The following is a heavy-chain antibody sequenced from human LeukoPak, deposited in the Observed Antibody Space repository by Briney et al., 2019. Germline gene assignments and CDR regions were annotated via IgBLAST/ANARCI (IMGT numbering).Heavy chain of an antibody. CDR1: GYTFTSYG. CDR2: ISAYNGNT. V-gene: IGHV1-18*01. Sequence: GASVKVSCKASGYTFTSYGISWVRQAPGQGLEWMGWISAYNGNTNYAQKLQGRVTMTTDTSTSTAYMELRSLRSDDTAVYYCARDPSSIAARPGIVPPDYWGQGTLVTVSS. D-gene: IGHD6-6*01. J-gene: IGHJ4*02. CDR3: ARDPSSIAARPGIVPPDY.